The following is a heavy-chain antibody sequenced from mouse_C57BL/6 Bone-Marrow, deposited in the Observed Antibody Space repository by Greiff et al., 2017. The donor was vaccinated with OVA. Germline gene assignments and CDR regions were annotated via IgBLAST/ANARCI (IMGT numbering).Heavy chain of an antibody. Sequence: VQLQQPGAELVMPGASVKLSCKASGYTFTSYWMHWVKQRPGQGLEWIGEIDPSDSYTNYNQKFKGKSTLTVDKSSSTAYMQLSSLTSEDSAVYYCARGWDVQYFDVWGTGTTVTVSS. CDR1: GYTFTSYW. J-gene: IGHJ1*03. V-gene: IGHV1-69*01. D-gene: IGHD4-1*01. CDR2: IDPSDSYT. CDR3: ARGWDVQYFDV.